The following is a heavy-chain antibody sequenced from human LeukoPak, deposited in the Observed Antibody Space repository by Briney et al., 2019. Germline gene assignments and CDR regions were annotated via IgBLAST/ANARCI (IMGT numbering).Heavy chain of an antibody. CDR1: GGTFSSYA. D-gene: IGHD3-3*01. V-gene: IGHV1-69*05. CDR3: AREDYDFWSGYSVNWFDP. CDR2: IIPIFGTA. J-gene: IGHJ5*02. Sequence: SVKVSCKASGGTFSSYAISWVRQAPGQGLEWMGRIIPIFGTANYARKFKGRVTITTDESTSTAYMELSSLRSEDTAVYYCAREDYDFWSGYSVNWFDPWGQGTLVTVSS.